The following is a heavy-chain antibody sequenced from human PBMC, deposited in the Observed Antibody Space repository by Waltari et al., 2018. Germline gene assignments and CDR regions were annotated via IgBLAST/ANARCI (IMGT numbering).Heavy chain of an antibody. V-gene: IGHV3-23*01. J-gene: IGHJ6*02. CDR3: ACSYYDYVWGSSSGGMDV. CDR1: GFTFSSYA. CDR2: ISGSGGST. Sequence: EVQLLESGGGLVQPGGSLRLSCAASGFTFSSYAMSWLRQAPGKGLEWVSAISGSGGSTYYADSVKGRFTISRDNSKNTLYLQMNSLRAEDTAVYYCACSYYDYVWGSSSGGMDVWGQGTTVTVSS. D-gene: IGHD3-16*01.